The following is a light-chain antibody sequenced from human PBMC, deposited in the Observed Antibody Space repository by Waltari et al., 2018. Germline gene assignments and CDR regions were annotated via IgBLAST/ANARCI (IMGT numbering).Light chain of an antibody. CDR2: SND. J-gene: IGLJ3*02. Sequence: QSVLTQPPSQSGTPGQRVTIPCSGSRSNIGRYSVNWYQQLPGMAPRLLMHSNDERPSGVPDRFSASKSGTSASLDISGLQSEDEGDYYCAAWDDSLSGAWVFGRGTKLTVL. V-gene: IGLV1-44*01. CDR3: AAWDDSLSGAWV. CDR1: RSNIGRYS.